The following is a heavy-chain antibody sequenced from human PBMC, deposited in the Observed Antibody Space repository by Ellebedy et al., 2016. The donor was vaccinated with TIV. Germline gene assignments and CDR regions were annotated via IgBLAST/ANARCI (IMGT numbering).Heavy chain of an antibody. J-gene: IGHJ4*01. CDR3: STLSDTGY. V-gene: IGHV3-21*01. Sequence: GESLKISCAASGFTFSSYSMNWVRQAPGKGLEWVSSISSSSSYIDSADSVKGRFTTSRDNAKNTLYLQMNSLKAEDTAMYYCSTLSDTGYWGHGTLVTVSS. D-gene: IGHD1-1*01. CDR2: ISSSSSYI. CDR1: GFTFSSYS.